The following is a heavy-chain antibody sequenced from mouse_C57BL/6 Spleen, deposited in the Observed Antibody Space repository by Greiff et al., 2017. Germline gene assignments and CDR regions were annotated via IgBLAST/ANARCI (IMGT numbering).Heavy chain of an antibody. CDR1: GYTFTSYW. J-gene: IGHJ2*01. Sequence: QVQLQQPGAELVKPGASVKLSCKASGYTFTSYWMQWVKQRPGQGLEWIGEIDPSDSYTNYNQKFKGKATLTVDTSSSTAYMQLSSLTSEDSAVYYCARGGNDGDYLYYFDYWGQGTTLTVSS. V-gene: IGHV1-50*01. CDR3: ARGGNDGDYLYYFDY. D-gene: IGHD2-3*01. CDR2: IDPSDSYT.